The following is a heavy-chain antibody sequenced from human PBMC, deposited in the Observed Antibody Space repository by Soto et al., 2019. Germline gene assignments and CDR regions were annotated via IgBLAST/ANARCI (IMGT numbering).Heavy chain of an antibody. V-gene: IGHV4-4*02. CDR1: W. Sequence: WWSWVRQPPGKGLEWIGEIYHSGSTNYNPSLKSRVTISVDKSKNQFSLKLSSVTAADTAVYYCARLSIAARQGFDYWGQGTLVTVSS. CDR2: IYHSGST. CDR3: ARLSIAARQGFDY. D-gene: IGHD6-6*01. J-gene: IGHJ4*02.